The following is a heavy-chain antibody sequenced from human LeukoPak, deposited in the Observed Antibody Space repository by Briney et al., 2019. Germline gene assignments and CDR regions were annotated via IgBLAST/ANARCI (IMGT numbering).Heavy chain of an antibody. Sequence: PSETLSLTCAVYGGSLSGYYWSWIRQPPGKGLEWIGEINHSGTTNYNPSLKSRVTISIDMSKNQFSLKLSSVAAADTAVYYCARPKRGIAVAGRYYYYGMDVWGQGTTVTVSS. D-gene: IGHD6-19*01. CDR3: ARPKRGIAVAGRYYYYGMDV. J-gene: IGHJ6*02. V-gene: IGHV4-34*01. CDR1: GGSLSGYY. CDR2: INHSGTT.